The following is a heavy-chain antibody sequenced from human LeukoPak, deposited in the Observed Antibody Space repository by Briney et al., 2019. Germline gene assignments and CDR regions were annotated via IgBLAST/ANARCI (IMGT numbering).Heavy chain of an antibody. CDR2: IIPILGIA. CDR3: ARVIQRDGYCSSTNCYRKTYNWFDP. CDR1: GGTFSSYA. V-gene: IGHV1-69*04. Sequence: SVKVSCKASGGTFSSYAISWVRQAPGQGLEWMGRIIPILGIANYAQKFQGRVTITADKSTSTAYMELSSLRSEDTAVYYCARVIQRDGYCSSTNCYRKTYNWFDPWGQGTLVTVSS. D-gene: IGHD2-2*02. J-gene: IGHJ5*02.